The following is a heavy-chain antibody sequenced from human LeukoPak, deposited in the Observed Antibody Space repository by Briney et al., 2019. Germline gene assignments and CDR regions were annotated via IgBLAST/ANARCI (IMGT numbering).Heavy chain of an antibody. CDR1: GYTFTGYY. CDR3: ARDSGYDILTGYYKGDFDY. D-gene: IGHD3-9*01. J-gene: IGHJ4*02. Sequence: GASVKVSCKASGYTFTGYYMHWVRQAPGQGLEWMGWINPNSGGTNYAQKFQGRVTMSRDTSISTAYMELSRLRSDDTAVYYCARDSGYDILTGYYKGDFDYWGQGTLVTVSS. V-gene: IGHV1-2*02. CDR2: INPNSGGT.